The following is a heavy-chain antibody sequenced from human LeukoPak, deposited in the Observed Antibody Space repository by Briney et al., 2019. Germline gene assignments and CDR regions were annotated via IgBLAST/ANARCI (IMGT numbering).Heavy chain of an antibody. CDR3: ARDFAAYGSGIFQH. CDR2: INSDGSST. V-gene: IGHV3-74*01. J-gene: IGHJ1*01. D-gene: IGHD6-19*01. CDR1: GFTFSSYW. Sequence: QTGGSLRLSCAASGFTFSSYWMHWVRQAPGKGLVWVSHINSDGSSTNYADSGKGRFTISRDNAKNTLYLQMNSLRAEDTAAYYCARDFAAYGSGIFQHWGQGTLVTVSS.